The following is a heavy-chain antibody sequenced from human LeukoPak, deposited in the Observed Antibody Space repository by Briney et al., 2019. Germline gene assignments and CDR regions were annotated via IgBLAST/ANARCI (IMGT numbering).Heavy chain of an antibody. CDR1: GGSFSGYY. CDR2: INHSGST. D-gene: IGHD2-2*01. CDR3: ARARGGSGYCSSTSCPFDY. Sequence: SETLSLTCAVYGGSFSGYYWSWIRQPPGKGLEWIGEINHSGSTNYNPSLKSRVTISVDTSKNQFSLKLSSATAADTAVYYCARARGGSGYCSSTSCPFDYWGQGTLVTVSS. V-gene: IGHV4-34*01. J-gene: IGHJ4*02.